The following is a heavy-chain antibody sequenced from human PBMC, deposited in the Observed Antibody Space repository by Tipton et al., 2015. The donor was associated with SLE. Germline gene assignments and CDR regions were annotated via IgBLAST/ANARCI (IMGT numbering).Heavy chain of an antibody. CDR2: IYRTGTT. D-gene: IGHD1-26*01. J-gene: IGHJ4*02. V-gene: IGHV4-59*04. CDR3: ARSWSGRREFDY. CDR1: GGSISSYY. Sequence: LRLSCTVSGGSISSYYWSWIRQPPGKGLEWIGCIYRTGTTYVNPSLKSRVSMSVDTSNNRFSLTMTSLTVAATAVYYCARSWSGRREFDYWGPGTLVTVSS.